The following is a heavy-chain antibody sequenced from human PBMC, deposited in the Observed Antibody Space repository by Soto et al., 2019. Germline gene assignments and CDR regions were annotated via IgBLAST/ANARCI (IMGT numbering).Heavy chain of an antibody. D-gene: IGHD2-21*02. Sequence: PGESLKISCKGSGYSFTSYWISWVRQMPGKGLEWMGRIDPSDSYTNYSPSFQGHVTISADKSISTAYLQWSSLKASDTAMYYCARQWVGGNSGYYYYGMDVWGQGTTVTVSS. CDR1: GYSFTSYW. J-gene: IGHJ6*02. CDR2: IDPSDSYT. CDR3: ARQWVGGNSGYYYYGMDV. V-gene: IGHV5-10-1*01.